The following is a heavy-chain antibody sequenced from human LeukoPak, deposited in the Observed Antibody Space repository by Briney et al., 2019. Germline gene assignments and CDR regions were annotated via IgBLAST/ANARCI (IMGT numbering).Heavy chain of an antibody. CDR1: GFTFSSYG. Sequence: PGRSLRLSCAASGFTFSSYGMHWVRQAPGKGLEWVAVIWYDGSNKYYADSVKGRFTISRDNSKNTLYLQMNSLRAEDTAVYYCAKEQDMIVVSDAFDIWGQGTMVTVSS. D-gene: IGHD3-22*01. CDR3: AKEQDMIVVSDAFDI. V-gene: IGHV3-33*06. CDR2: IWYDGSNK. J-gene: IGHJ3*02.